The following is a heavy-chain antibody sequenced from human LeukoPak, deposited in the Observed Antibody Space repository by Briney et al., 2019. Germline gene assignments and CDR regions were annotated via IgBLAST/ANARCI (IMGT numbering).Heavy chain of an antibody. CDR3: ARAFGAGAWVRGVIITYYYMDV. CDR1: GFTFSSFG. V-gene: IGHV3-48*01. J-gene: IGHJ6*03. CDR2: ISSSSSTI. Sequence: GGSLRLSCAASGFTFSSFGMNWVRQAPGKGLEWVSYISSSSSTIYYADSVKGQFTISRDNAKNSLYLQMNSLRAEDTAVYYCARAFGAGAWVRGVIITYYYMDVWGKGTTVTVSS. D-gene: IGHD3-10*01.